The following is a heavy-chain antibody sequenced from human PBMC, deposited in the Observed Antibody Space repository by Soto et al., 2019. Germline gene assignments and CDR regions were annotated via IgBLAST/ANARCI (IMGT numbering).Heavy chain of an antibody. D-gene: IGHD3-10*01. Sequence: VVSLKISGKGSGDSFSTYWIAWVRQMPGKGLECMGIIYPGDSDTRYSPSFQGQVTISADKSIFTAYLQWSGLKASDTAMYYCARHPGDYWGQGTLVTVSS. J-gene: IGHJ4*02. CDR3: ARHPGDY. V-gene: IGHV5-51*01. CDR2: IYPGDSDT. CDR1: GDSFSTYW.